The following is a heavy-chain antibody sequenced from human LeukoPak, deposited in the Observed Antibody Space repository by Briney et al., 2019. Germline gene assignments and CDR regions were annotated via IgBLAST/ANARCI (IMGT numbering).Heavy chain of an antibody. V-gene: IGHV3-23*01. J-gene: IGHJ4*02. CDR2: LIENGATT. D-gene: IGHD1-26*01. CDR3: VKDYQVGNSPAFGDY. CDR1: GFTFSSNA. Sequence: GGSLRLSCAASGFTFSSNAMSWVRRAPGKGLEWVSGLIENGATTYYADSVKGRFTISRDNSRKTMYLQMKILRVEDTAVYYCVKDYQVGNSPAFGDYWGQGTLVTISS.